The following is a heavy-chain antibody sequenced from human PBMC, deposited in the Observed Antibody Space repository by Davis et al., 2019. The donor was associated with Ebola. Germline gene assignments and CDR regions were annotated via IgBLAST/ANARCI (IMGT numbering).Heavy chain of an antibody. J-gene: IGHJ4*02. CDR1: GFTFSSYS. D-gene: IGHD3-22*01. CDR2: ISSSSSYI. V-gene: IGHV3-21*01. Sequence: GESLRLSCAASGFTFSSYSMNWVRQAPGKGLEWVSSISSSSSYIYYADSVKGRFTISRDNAKNSLYLQMNSLGAEDTAVYYCHPITMIDYWGQGTLVTVSS. CDR3: HPITMIDY.